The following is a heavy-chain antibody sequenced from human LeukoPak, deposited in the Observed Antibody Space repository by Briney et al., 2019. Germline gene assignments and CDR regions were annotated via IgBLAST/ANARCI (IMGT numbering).Heavy chain of an antibody. CDR1: GYTLTELS. D-gene: IGHD3-22*01. J-gene: IGHJ3*02. Sequence: GASVKVSCKVSGYTLTELSMHWVRQAPGKGLEWMGGFDPEDGETIYAQKFQGRVTMTEDTSTDTAYMELSSLRSEDTAVYYCATLNSSGYPDAFDIWGQGTMVTVSS. CDR2: FDPEDGET. V-gene: IGHV1-24*01. CDR3: ATLNSSGYPDAFDI.